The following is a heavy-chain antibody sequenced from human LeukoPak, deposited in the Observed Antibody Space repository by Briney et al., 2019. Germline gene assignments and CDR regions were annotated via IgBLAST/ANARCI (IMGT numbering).Heavy chain of an antibody. CDR1: GFTFSSYD. CDR3: AKVTSSSSGSAY. CDR2: INKSGGGT. V-gene: IGHV3-23*01. Sequence: GGSLRLSCAASGFTFSSYDMSWVRQAPGKGLEWVSGINKSGGGTYYADSVKGRFTMSRDNSKNTLFLQMNSLRAEDTAVYYCAKVTSSSSGSAYWGQGTLVTVSS. D-gene: IGHD6-19*01. J-gene: IGHJ4*02.